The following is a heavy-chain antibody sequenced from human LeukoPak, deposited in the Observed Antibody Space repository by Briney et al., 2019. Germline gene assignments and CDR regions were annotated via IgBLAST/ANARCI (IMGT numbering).Heavy chain of an antibody. CDR1: GFTFSTYS. CDR2: IGASGSHI. V-gene: IGHV3-21*01. CDR3: ARVGRGGTREDTFDI. J-gene: IGHJ3*02. D-gene: IGHD3-16*01. Sequence: PGGSLRLSCAASGFTFSTYSMNWVRQTPGKGLDWVSSIGASGSHIYYADSVKGRFTISRDNAKNSLYLQVNSPRAEDTAVYYCARVGRGGTREDTFDIWGQGTMVTVSS.